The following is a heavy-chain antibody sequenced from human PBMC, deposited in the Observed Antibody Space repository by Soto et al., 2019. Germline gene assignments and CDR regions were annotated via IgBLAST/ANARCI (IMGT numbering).Heavy chain of an antibody. CDR1: DGSVRNGMYY. CDR3: ARTTAVPNSLRSRYFFDY. J-gene: IGHJ4*02. Sequence: SETLSLTCSVSDGSVRNGMYYWSWIRQPPGKRLEWIGYVYYSGTTNYNPSLKSRVTISVDLSKNQFSLRLSSVTTADTALYYCARTTAVPNSLRSRYFFDYWGQGTLVTVSS. CDR2: VYYSGTT. V-gene: IGHV4-61*01. D-gene: IGHD4-17*01.